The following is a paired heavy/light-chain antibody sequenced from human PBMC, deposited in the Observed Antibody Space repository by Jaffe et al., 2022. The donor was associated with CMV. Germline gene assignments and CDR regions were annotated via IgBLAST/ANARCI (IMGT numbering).Light chain of an antibody. CDR3: QQRYDWPIT. J-gene: IGKJ5*01. V-gene: IGKV3-11*01. CDR1: QSVSSS. Sequence: EIALTQSPATLSLSPGERATLSCRASQSVSSSLAWYQQKPGQVPRLLVYDSSNRATGIPARFSGSGSGTDFTLTISSLEPEDFAVYYCQQRYDWPITFGQGTRLEIK. CDR2: DSS.
Heavy chain of an antibody. D-gene: IGHD1-26*01. V-gene: IGHV4-39*01. CDR2: IYYSGST. CDR3: ARRPRTGTYSYYFDY. Sequence: QLQLQESGPGLVKPSETLSLTCTVSGGSISGSLSYWGWIRQPPGKGLEWIGSIYYSGSTYYNPSLKSRVTISVDTSKNQFSLRLSSVTAADTAVYFCARRPRTGTYSYYFDYWGQGTLVTVSS. J-gene: IGHJ4*02. CDR1: GGSISGSLSY.